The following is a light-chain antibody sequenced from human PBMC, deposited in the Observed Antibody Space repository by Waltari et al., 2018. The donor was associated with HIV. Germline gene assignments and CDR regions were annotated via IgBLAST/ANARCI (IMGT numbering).Light chain of an antibody. Sequence: QSVLTQPPSVSGAPGQRVTISSPGNTSNTGASYDVPWSQQLPGTVPNPRIYGDPHRPSGGPDLFSGSTSGTSAALAITVLRGEDECDYYCQSYDRSLSGVIFGGGTKLTVL. J-gene: IGLJ2*01. CDR1: TSNTGASYD. V-gene: IGLV1-40*01. CDR3: QSYDRSLSGVI. CDR2: GDP.